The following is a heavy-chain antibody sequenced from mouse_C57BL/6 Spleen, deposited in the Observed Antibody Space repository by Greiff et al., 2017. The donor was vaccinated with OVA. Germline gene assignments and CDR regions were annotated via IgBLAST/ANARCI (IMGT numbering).Heavy chain of an antibody. V-gene: IGHV5-6*01. D-gene: IGHD1-1*01. CDR3: ARDGITTVLWYFDV. CDR1: GFTFSSYG. Sequence: EVQGVESGGDLVKPGGSLKLSCAASGFTFSSYGMSWVRQTPDKRLEWVATISSGGSYTYYPDSVKGRFTISRDNAKNTLYLQMSSLKSEDTAMYYGARDGITTVLWYFDVWGTGTTVTVSS. J-gene: IGHJ1*03. CDR2: ISSGGSYT.